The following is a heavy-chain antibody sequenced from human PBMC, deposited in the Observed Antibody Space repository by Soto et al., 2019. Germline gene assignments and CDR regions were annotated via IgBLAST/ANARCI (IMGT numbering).Heavy chain of an antibody. V-gene: IGHV3-33*03. J-gene: IGHJ3*02. CDR3: VRDDDVGPNAFDI. CDR2: ILSDGSRQ. D-gene: IGHD1-26*01. Sequence: QVQLVESGGGVVQPGQSLTLSCAASGFTFPKYGMHWVRQPPGKGLEWVALILSDGSRQWYRDSVRGRFSISRDNRKNTLNLQMDSVRVEDAAVYYCVRDDDVGPNAFDIWGQGTMVTVSS. CDR1: GFTFPKYG.